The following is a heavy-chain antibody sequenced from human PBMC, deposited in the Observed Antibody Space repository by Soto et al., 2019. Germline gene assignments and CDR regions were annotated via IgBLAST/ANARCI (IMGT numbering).Heavy chain of an antibody. CDR3: GRVGVVVAATPGTNYYYYMDV. CDR2: MNPNSGNT. CDR1: GYTFTSYD. D-gene: IGHD2-15*01. J-gene: IGHJ6*03. V-gene: IGHV1-8*01. Sequence: ASVKVSCKASGYTFTSYDINWVRQATGQGLEWMGWMNPNSGNTGYAQKFQGRVTMTRNTSISTAYMELSSLRSEDTAVYYCGRVGVVVAATPGTNYYYYMDVWGKGTTVTVSS.